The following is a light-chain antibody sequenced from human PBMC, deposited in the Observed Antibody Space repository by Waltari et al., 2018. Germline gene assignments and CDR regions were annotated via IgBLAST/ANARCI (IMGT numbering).Light chain of an antibody. CDR2: DAP. V-gene: IGKV3-20*01. Sequence: SSRATQRVRRTLAWYQQKPGQAPELLIYDAPSRATGIPDRFSGNGSRPVFRLTIRRLETEELAVYYCQKYVTVPATFGQGTKVEIK. CDR1: QRVRRT. J-gene: IGKJ1*01. CDR3: QKYVTVPAT.